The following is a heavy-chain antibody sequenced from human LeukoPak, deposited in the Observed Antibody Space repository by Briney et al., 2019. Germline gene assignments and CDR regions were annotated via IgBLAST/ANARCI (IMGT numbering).Heavy chain of an antibody. Sequence: SETLSLTCAVYGGSFSGYYWSWIRQPPEKGLEWIGEIYHSGSTNYNPSLKSRVTISVDKSKNQFSLKLSSVTAADTAVYYCATSSGWYYFDYWGQGTLVTVSS. CDR2: IYHSGST. V-gene: IGHV4-34*01. CDR3: ATSSGWYYFDY. J-gene: IGHJ4*02. D-gene: IGHD6-19*01. CDR1: GGSFSGYY.